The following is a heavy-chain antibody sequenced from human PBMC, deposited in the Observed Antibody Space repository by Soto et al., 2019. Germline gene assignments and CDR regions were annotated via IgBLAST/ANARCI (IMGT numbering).Heavy chain of an antibody. D-gene: IGHD3-16*01. CDR1: GFTFSSHG. CDR2: ISESGYNT. CDR3: ASMMGSPYYYDY. Sequence: EVQLLESGGGLVQPGGSLRLSCTGSGFTFSSHGMTWVRQAPGKGLQWVSAISESGYNTYYADSVKGWFTISRDNSKNMLYLQLNGLRADDTAVYSCASMMGSPYYYDYWGRGTLVTVAS. V-gene: IGHV3-23*01. J-gene: IGHJ4*02.